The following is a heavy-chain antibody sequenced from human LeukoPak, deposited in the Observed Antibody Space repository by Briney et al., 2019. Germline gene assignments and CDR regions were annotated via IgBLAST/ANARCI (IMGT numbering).Heavy chain of an antibody. Sequence: ASVKVSCKASVYPFTRYYMHWVRQAPGHGLEWMGVINPSGGTTSYAQKFQGRVTMTRDTSTSTVYMELSSLRSEDTAVYYCARGTGIAAAVTSLFQYWGQGTLVTVSS. CDR1: VYPFTRYY. J-gene: IGHJ1*01. D-gene: IGHD6-13*01. CDR3: ARGTGIAAAVTSLFQY. CDR2: INPSGGTT. V-gene: IGHV1-46*01.